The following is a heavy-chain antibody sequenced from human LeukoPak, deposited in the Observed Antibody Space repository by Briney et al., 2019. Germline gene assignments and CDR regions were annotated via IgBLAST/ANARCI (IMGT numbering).Heavy chain of an antibody. CDR1: GFTVNRNY. Sequence: PGGSLRLSCAASGFTVNRNYMSWVRQAPGKGLEWVLVIYSGGVTYYADSVKGRFTISRDNSKNTLYLQMNSLRADDTAVYYCAGSSAYYPDAFDIWGQGTMVSVSS. CDR3: AGSSAYYPDAFDI. V-gene: IGHV3-53*01. J-gene: IGHJ3*02. D-gene: IGHD3-22*01. CDR2: IYSGGVT.